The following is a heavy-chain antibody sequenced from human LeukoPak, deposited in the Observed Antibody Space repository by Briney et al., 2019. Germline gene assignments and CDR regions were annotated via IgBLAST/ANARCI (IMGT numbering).Heavy chain of an antibody. D-gene: IGHD3-22*01. CDR2: IKQDGSEK. CDR1: GFTFSSYW. J-gene: IGHJ4*02. CDR3: AREHHYYDSSGYYYDSFGY. V-gene: IGHV3-7*01. Sequence: PGGSLGLSCAASGFTFSSYWMSWVRQAPGKGLEWVANIKQDGSEKYYVDSVKGRFTISRDNAKNSLYLQMNSLRAEDTAVYYCAREHHYYDSSGYYYDSFGYWGQGTLVTVSS.